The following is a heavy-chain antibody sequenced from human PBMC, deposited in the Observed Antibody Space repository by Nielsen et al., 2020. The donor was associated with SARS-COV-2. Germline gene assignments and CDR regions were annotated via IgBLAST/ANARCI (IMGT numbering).Heavy chain of an antibody. V-gene: IGHV3-7*03. CDR3: ARERGIVVVPAAPEADIVVVVAASYSDY. D-gene: IGHD2-15*01. CDR1: GFTFSDYY. CDR2: IKQDGSEK. J-gene: IGHJ4*02. Sequence: GESLKISCAASGFTFSDYYMSWVRQAPGKGLEWVANIKQDGSEKYYVDSVKGRFTISRDNAKNSLYLQMNSLRAEDTAVYYCARERGIVVVPAAPEADIVVVVAASYSDYWGQGTLVTVSS.